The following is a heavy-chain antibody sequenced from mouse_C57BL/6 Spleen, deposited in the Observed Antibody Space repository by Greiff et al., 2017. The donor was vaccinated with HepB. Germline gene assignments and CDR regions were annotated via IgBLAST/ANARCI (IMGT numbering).Heavy chain of an antibody. J-gene: IGHJ4*01. CDR3: ARSASNYAMDY. CDR1: GYTFTDYY. D-gene: IGHD1-2*01. Sequence: QVHVKQSGAELVRPGASVKLSCKASGYTFTDYYINWVKQRPGQGLEWIARIYPGSGNTYYNEKFKGKATLTAEKSSSTAYMPLSSLTSEDSAVYFCARSASNYAMDYWGQGTSVTVSS. CDR2: IYPGSGNT. V-gene: IGHV1-76*01.